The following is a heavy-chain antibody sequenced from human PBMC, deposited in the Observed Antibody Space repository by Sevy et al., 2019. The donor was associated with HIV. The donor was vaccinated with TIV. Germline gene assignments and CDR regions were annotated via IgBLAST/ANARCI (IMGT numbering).Heavy chain of an antibody. CDR3: ARHGGLVDRGFDF. V-gene: IGHV4-39*01. D-gene: IGHD3-10*01. CDR2: IYFSGST. Sequence: SETLSLTCTVSGGSIARSSYDWGWIRQSPGKGLEWIGSIYFSGSTSYATSLRSRVTISVDTSKNQVSLKMRSVTATDTAFYYCARHGGLVDRGFDFWCQGALVTVSS. J-gene: IGHJ4*02. CDR1: GGSIARSSYD.